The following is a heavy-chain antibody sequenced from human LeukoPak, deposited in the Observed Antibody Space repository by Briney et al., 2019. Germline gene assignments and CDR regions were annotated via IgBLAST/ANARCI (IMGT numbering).Heavy chain of an antibody. V-gene: IGHV4-38-2*02. J-gene: IGHJ4*02. D-gene: IGHD3-16*01. CDR3: ARASVLLSADY. CDR1: GYSISSGYF. Sequence: SETLSLTCTVSGYSISSGYFWGWIRQPPGKGLEWIGYIYNSGGTKYNPSLKSRLTISVDTSKNQFSLNLSSVTAADTAVYYCARASVLLSADYWGQGTLVTVSS. CDR2: IYNSGGT.